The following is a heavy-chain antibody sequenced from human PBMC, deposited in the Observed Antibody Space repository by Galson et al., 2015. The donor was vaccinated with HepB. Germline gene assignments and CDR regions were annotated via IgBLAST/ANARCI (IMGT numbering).Heavy chain of an antibody. D-gene: IGHD3-22*01. V-gene: IGHV4-39*01. J-gene: IGHJ6*02. CDR1: GGSISSRTHY. Sequence: ETLSLTCTVTGGSISSRTHYWGWIRQPPGKGLEWIGSIYYSGNTYYNPSLKSRVTISVDTSTNQFSLKLSSVTAADTAVYWCARNENYDSSSYYSPYYYGLDVWGQGTTVTVSS. CDR3: ARNENYDSSSYYSPYYYGLDV. CDR2: IYYSGNT.